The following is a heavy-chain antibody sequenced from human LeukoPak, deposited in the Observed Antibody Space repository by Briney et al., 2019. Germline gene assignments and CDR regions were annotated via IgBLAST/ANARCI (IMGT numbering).Heavy chain of an antibody. V-gene: IGHV3-30*01. J-gene: IGHJ4*02. CDR2: ISYDGSNK. Sequence: QSGGSLTLSCAASGFTFSSYAMHWVRQAPGKGLEWVADISYDGSNKYYADSVKGRFTISRDNSKNTLYLQMNSLRAEDTAVYYCATINTVQFDYWGQGTLVTVSS. CDR3: ATINTVQFDY. CDR1: GFTFSSYA. D-gene: IGHD4-17*01.